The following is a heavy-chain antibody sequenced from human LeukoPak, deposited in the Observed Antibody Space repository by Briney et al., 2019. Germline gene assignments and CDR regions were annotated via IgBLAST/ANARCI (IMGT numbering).Heavy chain of an antibody. CDR3: AKELYSSSWSEYYYYGMDV. CDR1: GFTFSSYD. Sequence: GGSLRLSCGASGFTFSSYDMTWVRQAPGKGLEWVSLISGDGGSTYYVDSVKGRFTISRDNSKNSLYLQMNSLRTEDTALYYCAKELYSSSWSEYYYYGMDVWGQGTTVTVSS. V-gene: IGHV3-43*02. J-gene: IGHJ6*02. D-gene: IGHD6-13*01. CDR2: ISGDGGST.